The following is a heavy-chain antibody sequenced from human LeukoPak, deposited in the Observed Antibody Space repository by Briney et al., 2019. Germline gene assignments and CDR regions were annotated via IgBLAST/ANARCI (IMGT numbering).Heavy chain of an antibody. V-gene: IGHV3-21*01. D-gene: IGHD1-26*01. CDR1: GFTFSSYS. J-gene: IGHJ4*02. CDR3: AKPTRELAFDY. Sequence: GGSLRLSCAASGFTFSSYSMNWVRQAPGKGLEWVSSISSSSSYIYYADSVKGRFTISRDNSKNTLYLQMNSLRAEDTAVYYCAKPTRELAFDYWGQGTLVTVSS. CDR2: ISSSSSYI.